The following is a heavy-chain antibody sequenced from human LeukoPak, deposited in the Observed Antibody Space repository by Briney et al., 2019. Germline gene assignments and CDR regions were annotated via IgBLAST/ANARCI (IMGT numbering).Heavy chain of an antibody. CDR3: AKEYEGLEPTTAMVTLGVFDY. V-gene: IGHV3-23*01. CDR1: GFTFSSYA. D-gene: IGHD5-18*01. CDR2: ISGSGGST. Sequence: GGSLRLSCAASGFTFSSYAMSWVRQAPGKGLEWVSAISGSGGSTYYADSVKGRFTISRDNSKNTLYLQMNSLRAEDTAVYYCAKEYEGLEPTTAMVTLGVFDYWGQGTLVTVSS. J-gene: IGHJ4*02.